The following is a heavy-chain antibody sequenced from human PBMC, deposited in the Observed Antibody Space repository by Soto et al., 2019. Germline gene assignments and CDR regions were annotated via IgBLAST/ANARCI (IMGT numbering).Heavy chain of an antibody. V-gene: IGHV3-23*01. J-gene: IGHJ4*02. CDR1: GFTFSTYA. CDR3: AKDADIVATIFPRKFDY. Sequence: EVQLLESGGGLVQPGGSLRLSCAASGFTFSTYAISWVRQAPGKGLEWVSAISGGDSSTYYADSVKGRFTISRDNSKNTLYLQINSLRAEDTAVYYCAKDADIVATIFPRKFDYWGQGTLVTVSS. D-gene: IGHD5-12*01. CDR2: ISGGDSST.